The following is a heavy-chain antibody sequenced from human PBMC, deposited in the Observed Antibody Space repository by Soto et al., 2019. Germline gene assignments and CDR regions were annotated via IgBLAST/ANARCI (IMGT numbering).Heavy chain of an antibody. J-gene: IGHJ4*02. D-gene: IGHD1-26*01. V-gene: IGHV3-72*01. CDR3: ARAPKRVGAYYYFDY. CDR1: GFTFSDHY. Sequence: GSLRLSCAASGFTFSDHYMDWVRQAPGKGLEWVGRTRNKANSYTTEYAASVKGRFTISRDDSKNSLYLQMNSLKTEDTAVYYCARAPKRVGAYYYFDYWGQGTLVTVSS. CDR2: TRNKANSYTT.